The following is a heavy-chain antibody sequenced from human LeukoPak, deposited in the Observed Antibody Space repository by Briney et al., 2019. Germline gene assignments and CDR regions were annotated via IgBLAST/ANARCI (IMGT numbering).Heavy chain of an antibody. D-gene: IGHD5-18*01. J-gene: IGHJ4*02. CDR1: GFTFGDYA. CDR3: TRESYGLSFDY. V-gene: IGHV3-49*04. Sequence: PGGSLRLSCTASGFTFGDYAMSWVRQAPGKGLEWVGFIRSKACGGTTEYAASVKGRFTISRDDSKSIAYLQMNSLKTEDTAVYYCTRESYGLSFDYWGQGTLVTVSS. CDR2: IRSKACGGTT.